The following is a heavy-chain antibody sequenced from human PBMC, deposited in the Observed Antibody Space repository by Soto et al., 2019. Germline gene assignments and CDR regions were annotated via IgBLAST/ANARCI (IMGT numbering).Heavy chain of an antibody. CDR1: GGSISNTHYY. Sequence: SETLSLTCTVSGGSISNTHYYWGWIRQTPGKGLQWIGQINHSGSANYNPSLKSRVTISVHTSNSQFSLELNSVTAADTAVYYCARGLISGSHYSGGWYYFDSWGQGTQVTVSS. J-gene: IGHJ4*02. D-gene: IGHD1-26*01. V-gene: IGHV4-39*07. CDR2: INHSGSA. CDR3: ARGLISGSHYSGGWYYFDS.